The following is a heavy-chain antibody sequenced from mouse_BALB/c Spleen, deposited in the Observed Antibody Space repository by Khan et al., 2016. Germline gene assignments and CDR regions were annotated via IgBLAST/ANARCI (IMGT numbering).Heavy chain of an antibody. CDR1: GYTFSSYW. V-gene: IGHV1-9*01. Sequence: QVQLQQSGAELMKPGASVKISCKATGYTFSSYWIEWVKQRPGHGLEWIGEILPGSGSTNYTEKFKGKATFTADTSSNTAYMQLSSLTSEDSAVYYCARRSRNGYDGWFAYWCQGTLVTVSA. CDR2: ILPGSGST. CDR3: ARRSRNGYDGWFAY. J-gene: IGHJ3*01. D-gene: IGHD2-2*01.